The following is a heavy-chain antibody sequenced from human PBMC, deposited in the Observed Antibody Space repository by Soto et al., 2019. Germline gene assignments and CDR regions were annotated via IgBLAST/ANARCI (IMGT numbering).Heavy chain of an antibody. CDR1: GGSISSGGYY. D-gene: IGHD6-13*01. Sequence: PSETLSLTCAVSGGSISSGGYYWIWIRQHPGKGLEWIGYIYYSVSTYYNPSLKSLVTISVDTSKNQFSLKLSSVTAADTAVYYCARQIFSRDSSHNFDYWGQGNLVTVSS. CDR3: ARQIFSRDSSHNFDY. V-gene: IGHV4-31*01. J-gene: IGHJ4*02. CDR2: IYYSVST.